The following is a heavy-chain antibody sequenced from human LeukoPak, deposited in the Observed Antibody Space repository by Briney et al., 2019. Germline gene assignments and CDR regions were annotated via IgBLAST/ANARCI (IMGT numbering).Heavy chain of an antibody. Sequence: ASVKVSCTASGYTFTSYAMHWVRQAPGQRLEWMGWTNAGNGNATYTQKFQDRVTFTKDTSASTAYMDLSSLRSEDTAVYYCARVSSGWHGYLDYWGQGTPVTVSS. CDR1: GYTFTSYA. CDR3: ARVSSGWHGYLDY. J-gene: IGHJ4*02. V-gene: IGHV1-3*01. D-gene: IGHD6-25*01. CDR2: TNAGNGNA.